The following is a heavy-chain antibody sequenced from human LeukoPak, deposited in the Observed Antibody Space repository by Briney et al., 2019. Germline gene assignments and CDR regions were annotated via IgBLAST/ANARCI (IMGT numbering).Heavy chain of an antibody. J-gene: IGHJ4*02. D-gene: IGHD6-19*01. CDR1: GGSFSGYY. CDR2: INHSGST. Sequence: SETLSLTCAVYGGSFSGYYWSWIRQPPGKGLEWIGEINHSGSTNYNPSLKSRVTISIDTSKNQFSLKLSSVTAADTAVYYCARGSGYSSGWYVGGSPNYFDYWGQGTLVTVSS. V-gene: IGHV4-34*01. CDR3: ARGSGYSSGWYVGGSPNYFDY.